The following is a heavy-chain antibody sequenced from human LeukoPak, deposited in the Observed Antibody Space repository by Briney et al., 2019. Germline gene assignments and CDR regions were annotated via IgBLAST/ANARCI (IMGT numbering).Heavy chain of an antibody. V-gene: IGHV3-15*01. CDR3: TTGPYDYGSGTYYH. CDR1: GFTFGNAW. CDR2: IKSKTDGGTT. D-gene: IGHD3-10*01. Sequence: GGSLRLSCAASGFTFGNAWMAWVRQAPGKGLEGVGRIKSKTDGGTTDYAAPVKGRFTISRDDSKNTLYVQMNSLKTEDTAVYYCTTGPYDYGSGTYYHWGQGTLVTVSS. J-gene: IGHJ4*02.